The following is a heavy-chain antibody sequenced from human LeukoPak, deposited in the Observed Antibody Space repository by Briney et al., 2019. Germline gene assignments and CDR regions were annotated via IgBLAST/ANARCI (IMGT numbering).Heavy chain of an antibody. J-gene: IGHJ6*02. Sequence: GGSLRLSCAASGFTFSSYSMNWVRQAPGKVLEWVSSISSSSSYIYYADSVKGRFTISRDNAKNSLYLQMNSLRAEDTAVYYCATAPALSLEFRGVNYYYYGMDVWGQGTTVTVSS. CDR2: ISSSSSYI. D-gene: IGHD3-10*01. CDR1: GFTFSSYS. V-gene: IGHV3-21*01. CDR3: ATAPALSLEFRGVNYYYYGMDV.